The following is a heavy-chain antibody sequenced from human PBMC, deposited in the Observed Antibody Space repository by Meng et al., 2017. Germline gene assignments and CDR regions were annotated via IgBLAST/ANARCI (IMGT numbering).Heavy chain of an antibody. D-gene: IGHD3-22*01. Sequence: VEVVESGSELKKPGASVKVSGKASGYTFTSYAMNWVRQAPGQGLEWMGWINTNTGNPTYAQGFTGRFVFSLDTSVSTAYLQISSLKAEDTAVYYCATISPRDSSGLSFDYWGQGTLVTVSS. CDR1: GYTFTSYA. CDR2: INTNTGNP. J-gene: IGHJ4*02. V-gene: IGHV7-4-1*02. CDR3: ATISPRDSSGLSFDY.